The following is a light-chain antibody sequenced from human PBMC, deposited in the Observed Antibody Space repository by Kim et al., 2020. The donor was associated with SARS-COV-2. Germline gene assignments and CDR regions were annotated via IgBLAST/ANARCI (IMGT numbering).Light chain of an antibody. J-gene: IGKJ4*01. V-gene: IGKV1-27*01. CDR3: QKYENAPLT. Sequence: DIQMTQSPSSLSASVGDRVTITCRASQAIANYLAWYQKKPGKVPKLLIYAASTLQAGVPSRFSGRAFGTVFTLTISSLQPEDVAVYCCQKYENAPLTFGGGTKVDIK. CDR1: QAIANY. CDR2: AAS.